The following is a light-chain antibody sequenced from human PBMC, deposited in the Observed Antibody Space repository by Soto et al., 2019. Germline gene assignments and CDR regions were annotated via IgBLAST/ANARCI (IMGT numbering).Light chain of an antibody. CDR3: QQTYVTPPWA. V-gene: IGKV1-39*01. CDR1: QNINNY. J-gene: IGKJ1*01. CDR2: AAA. Sequence: DIQTTQSPSSLSASVVDRVTMTCXASQNINNYLNWYQQKPGKAPKLLIFAAANLEIGIPSRFSGSGSGTDFTLSISNLQPEDFATYLCQQTYVTPPWAFGQGTKVDIK.